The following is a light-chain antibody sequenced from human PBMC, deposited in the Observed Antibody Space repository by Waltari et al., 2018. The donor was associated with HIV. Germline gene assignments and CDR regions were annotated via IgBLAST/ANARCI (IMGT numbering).Light chain of an antibody. CDR3: QQSYSTPYT. J-gene: IGKJ2*01. CDR1: QSISSY. V-gene: IGKV1-39*01. Sequence: DIQMTQSPSSLSASVGDRITIICRASQSISSYLNWYQHKPGKAPKLLIYAASTLHSGVPSRFSGSGSGTDFTLTISSLQPEDFATYYCQQSYSTPYTFGQGTKLEIK. CDR2: AAS.